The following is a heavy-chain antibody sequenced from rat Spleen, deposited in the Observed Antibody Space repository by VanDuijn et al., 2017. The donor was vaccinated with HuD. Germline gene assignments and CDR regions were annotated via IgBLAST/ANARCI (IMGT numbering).Heavy chain of an antibody. CDR2: IDFSGST. D-gene: IGHD2-5*01. CDR3: ARYRDTYGHVGIFDY. V-gene: IGHV3-1*01. J-gene: IGHJ2*01. CDR1: GYSIASSY. Sequence: VQLQESGPGLVKPSQSLSLSCSVTGYSIASSYRWSWIRKFPGNKMEWMGYIDFSGSTGYNPSLKARISITRDLSKNQFFLQLNSVSTEDTAIYYCARYRDTYGHVGIFDYWGQGVRVTVSP.